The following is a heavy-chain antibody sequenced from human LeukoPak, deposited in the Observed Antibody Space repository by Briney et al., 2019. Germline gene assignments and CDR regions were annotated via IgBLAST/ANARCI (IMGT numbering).Heavy chain of an antibody. CDR3: AKATIFGVVPRGYFDY. Sequence: GGSLRLSCAASGFIFSDYWMHWVRQGPGKGLVWVSRIKSDGSSTSYADSVKGRFTISRDNSKNTLYLQMNSLRAEDTAVYYCAKATIFGVVPRGYFDYWGQGTLVTVSS. D-gene: IGHD3-3*01. CDR2: IKSDGSST. J-gene: IGHJ4*02. V-gene: IGHV3-74*01. CDR1: GFIFSDYW.